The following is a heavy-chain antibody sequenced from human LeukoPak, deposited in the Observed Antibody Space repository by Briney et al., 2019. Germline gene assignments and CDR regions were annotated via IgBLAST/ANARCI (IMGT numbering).Heavy chain of an antibody. CDR3: ATNRGYMYGYVY. Sequence: GASVKVSCKASGYTFIGYFIHWVRQAPGQGLEWMGWINPNSGGTNYAQKFQGRVTVTRDTSISTAYMELSSLRSDDTAVYYCATNRGYMYGYVYWGQGTLVTVSS. CDR1: GYTFIGYF. CDR2: INPNSGGT. V-gene: IGHV1-2*02. J-gene: IGHJ4*02. D-gene: IGHD1-14*01.